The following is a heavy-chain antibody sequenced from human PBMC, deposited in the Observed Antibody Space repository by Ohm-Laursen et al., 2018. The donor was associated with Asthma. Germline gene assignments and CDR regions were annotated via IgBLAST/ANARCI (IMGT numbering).Heavy chain of an antibody. D-gene: IGHD5-12*01. CDR3: ARDRVDIVTTTMNFYYGMEV. CDR1: GFPFSAYT. J-gene: IGHJ6*02. CDR2: ISGSSRYI. Sequence: SLRLSCSASGFPFSAYTMTWVRQAPGKGLEWVSSISGSSRYIYYTDSVKDRFTISRDNAKRSLYLQMNSLRAEDTAVYYCARDRVDIVTTTMNFYYGMEVWGQGTTVTVSS. V-gene: IGHV3-21*01.